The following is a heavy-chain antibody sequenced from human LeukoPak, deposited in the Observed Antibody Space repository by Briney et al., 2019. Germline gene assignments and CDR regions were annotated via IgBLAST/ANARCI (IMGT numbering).Heavy chain of an antibody. CDR3: ARRRGRTFYFDY. V-gene: IGHV4-59*08. J-gene: IGHJ4*02. CDR2: IYYSGST. CDR1: GGSISSYY. D-gene: IGHD3-16*01. Sequence: SETLSLICTGSGGSISSYYWSWIRQPPGKGLEWIGYIYYSGSTNYNPSLKSRVTISVDTSKNHFSLRLSSVTAADTAVYYCARRRGRTFYFDYWGQGTLVTVSS.